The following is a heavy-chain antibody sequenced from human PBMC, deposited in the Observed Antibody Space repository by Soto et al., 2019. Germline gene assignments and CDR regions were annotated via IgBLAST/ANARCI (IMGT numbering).Heavy chain of an antibody. D-gene: IGHD3-3*01. CDR1: GFTFSSYA. J-gene: IGHJ4*02. CDR2: ISYDGSNK. CDR3: ARDPSYYDFWSGYQYYFDY. Sequence: QVQLVESGGGVVQPGRSLRLSCAASGFTFSSYAMHWVRQAPGKGLEWVAVISYDGSNKYYADSVKGRFTISRDNSKNTLYLQMNSLRAEDTAVYYCARDPSYYDFWSGYQYYFDYWGQGTLVTVSS. V-gene: IGHV3-30-3*01.